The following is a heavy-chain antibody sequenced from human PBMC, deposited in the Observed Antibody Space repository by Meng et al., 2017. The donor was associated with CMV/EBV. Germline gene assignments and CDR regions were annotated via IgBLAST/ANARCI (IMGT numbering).Heavy chain of an antibody. CDR3: ARIGRYYDFWSGYQNWFDP. V-gene: IGHV2-26*01. CDR2: ICSNDEK. D-gene: IGHD3-3*01. Sequence: SGPTLVQPTETLTLTCTFSVFSLSNARMGVSWIRQPPGKALEWLAHICSNDEKSYSTSLKSRLTISKDTSKSQVVLTMTNMDPVDTATYYCARIGRYYDFWSGYQNWFDPWGQGTLVTVSS. J-gene: IGHJ5*02. CDR1: VFSLSNARMG.